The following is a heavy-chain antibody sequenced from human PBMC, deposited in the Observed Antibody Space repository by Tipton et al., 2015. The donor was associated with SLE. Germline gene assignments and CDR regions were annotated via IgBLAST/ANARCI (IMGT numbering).Heavy chain of an antibody. CDR1: GGSINRYY. CDR3: VRVEGAYDQFYFDS. Sequence: TLSLTCTVSGGSINRYYWSWIRQSPGKGLEWIGYIYYSGTTKYNPSLKSRVTMSVDTSKNQFSLRLTSVTAADTAVYYCVRVEGAYDQFYFDSWGQGALVTVSS. J-gene: IGHJ4*02. CDR2: IYYSGTT. V-gene: IGHV4-59*01. D-gene: IGHD5-12*01.